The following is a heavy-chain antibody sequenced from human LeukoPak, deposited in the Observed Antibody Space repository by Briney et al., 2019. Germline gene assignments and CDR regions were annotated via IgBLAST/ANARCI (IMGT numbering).Heavy chain of an antibody. V-gene: IGHV3-23*01. CDR2: ISGSGGST. CDR1: GFTFSSYA. J-gene: IGHJ6*03. D-gene: IGHD5-12*01. Sequence: GGSLRLSCAASGFTFSSYAMSWVRQAPGKGLEWVSAISGSGGSTYYADSVKGRFTISRDNSKNTLYLQMNSLRAEDTAVYYCANGGATIRNYYMDVWGKGTTVTVSS. CDR3: ANGGATIRNYYMDV.